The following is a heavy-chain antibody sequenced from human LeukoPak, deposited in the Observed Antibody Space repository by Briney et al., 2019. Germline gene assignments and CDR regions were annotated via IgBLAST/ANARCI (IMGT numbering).Heavy chain of an antibody. CDR2: INPSGGST. CDR3: ARVRSTGHYYYYMDV. J-gene: IGHJ6*03. V-gene: IGHV1-46*01. CDR1: GYTFTSYY. Sequence: GASVKVSCKASGYTFTSYYMHWVRQAPGQGLEWMGIINPSGGSTSYAQKFQGRVTMTRDMSTSTVYMELSSLRSEDTAVYYCARVRSTGHYYYYMDVWAKGPRSPSP.